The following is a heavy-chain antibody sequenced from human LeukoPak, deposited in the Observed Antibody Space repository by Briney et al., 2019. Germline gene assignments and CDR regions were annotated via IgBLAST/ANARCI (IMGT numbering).Heavy chain of an antibody. CDR2: INHSGST. D-gene: IGHD3-10*01. V-gene: IGHV4-34*01. CDR3: ARLGRYGSGSYFYY. Sequence: SETLSLTCAVYGGSFSGYYWSWIRQPPGKGLEWIGEINHSGSTNYNPSLKSRVTISADTSKNQFSLKLTSVTAADTAVYYCARLGRYGSGSYFYYWGQGNLVTVSS. CDR1: GGSFSGYY. J-gene: IGHJ4*02.